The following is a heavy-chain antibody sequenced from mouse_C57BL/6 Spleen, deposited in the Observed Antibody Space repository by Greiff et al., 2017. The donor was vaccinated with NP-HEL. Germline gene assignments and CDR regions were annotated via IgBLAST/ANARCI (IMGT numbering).Heavy chain of an antibody. D-gene: IGHD1-1*01. CDR2: ISSGGDYI. CDR1: GFTFSSYA. V-gene: IGHV5-9-1*02. J-gene: IGHJ3*01. Sequence: DVQLVESGEGLVKPGGSLKLSCAASGFTFSSYAMSWVRQTPEKRLEWVAYISSGGDYIYYADTVKGRFTISRDNARNTLYLQMRSLKSEDTAMYYCTREEKYYYGSSYDWFAYWGQGTLVTVSA. CDR3: TREEKYYYGSSYDWFAY.